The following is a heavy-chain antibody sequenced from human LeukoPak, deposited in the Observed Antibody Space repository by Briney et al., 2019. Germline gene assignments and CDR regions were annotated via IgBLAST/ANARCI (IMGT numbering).Heavy chain of an antibody. CDR1: GYTFTGYY. CDR2: INTNSGGT. J-gene: IGHJ4*02. V-gene: IGHV1-2*02. Sequence: ASVKVSCKASGYTFTGYYMHWVRQAPGQGLEWMGWINTNSGGTNYAQKFEGRVTMTRDTSISTAYMELTRLRSDDTAVYYCGRDLDRRSYDPYDYWAQGTLVTVSS. CDR3: GRDLDRRSYDPYDY. D-gene: IGHD1-26*01.